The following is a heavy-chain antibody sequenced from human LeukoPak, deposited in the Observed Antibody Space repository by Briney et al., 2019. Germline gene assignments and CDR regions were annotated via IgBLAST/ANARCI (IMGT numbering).Heavy chain of an antibody. V-gene: IGHV1-18*01. D-gene: IGHD2-21*01. J-gene: IGHJ4*02. Sequence: ASVKVSCKASGYTFATYGFSWVRQAPGQGLEWMGWISAYNGHRTYAQNFQGRVSMTTDSSTNTAYMELRGLRPDDTAVYYCARDQGGGNCDFWGQGSLVTVSS. CDR1: GYTFATYG. CDR2: ISAYNGHR. CDR3: ARDQGGGNCDF.